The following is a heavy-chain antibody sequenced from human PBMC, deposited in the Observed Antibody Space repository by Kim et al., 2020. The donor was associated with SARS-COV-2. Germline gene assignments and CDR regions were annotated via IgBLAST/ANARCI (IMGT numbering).Heavy chain of an antibody. D-gene: IGHD3-22*01. J-gene: IGHJ2*01. Sequence: KSRVTISVDTSKNQFSLKLSSVTAADTAVYYCATKYYYDSVPWGDWYFDLWGRGTLVTVSS. CDR3: ATKYYYDSVPWGDWYFDL. V-gene: IGHV4-39*07.